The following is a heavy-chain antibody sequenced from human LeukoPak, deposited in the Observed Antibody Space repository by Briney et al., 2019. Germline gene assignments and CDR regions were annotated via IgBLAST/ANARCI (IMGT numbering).Heavy chain of an antibody. J-gene: IGHJ4*02. D-gene: IGHD3-22*01. Sequence: GGSLRLSCAASGFTFSNYWMSWVRQAPGKGLEWVANIEQDGSEKYYVDSVKGRFTISRDNAKNSLYLQMNGLRAEDTAVYYCARGSAYIVYWGQGTLVTVSS. CDR2: IEQDGSEK. CDR1: GFTFSNYW. V-gene: IGHV3-7*04. CDR3: ARGSAYIVY.